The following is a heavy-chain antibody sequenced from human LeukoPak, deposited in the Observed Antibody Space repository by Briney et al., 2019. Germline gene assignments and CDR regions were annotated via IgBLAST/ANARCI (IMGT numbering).Heavy chain of an antibody. Sequence: GASVKVSCKVSGYTLTELSMHWVRQAPGKGLEWMGGFDPEDGETIYAQKFQGRVTMTEDTSTDTAYMELSSLRSEDTAVYYCAREHSDTSGSYTYFDYWGQGTLVTVSS. J-gene: IGHJ4*02. CDR1: GYTLTELS. D-gene: IGHD1-26*01. V-gene: IGHV1-24*01. CDR3: AREHSDTSGSYTYFDY. CDR2: FDPEDGET.